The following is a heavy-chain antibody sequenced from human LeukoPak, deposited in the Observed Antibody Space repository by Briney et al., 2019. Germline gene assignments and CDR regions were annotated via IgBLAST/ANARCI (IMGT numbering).Heavy chain of an antibody. J-gene: IGHJ6*03. Sequence: ASVKVSCKASGYTLTSYYLHWVRQAPGQGLEWMGCVNPNSGDTNYAQKFQGRVTMTRDMSTSTVYMELSSLRSEDTAVYYCARLGTTDYYYYMDVWGKGTTVTVSS. CDR2: VNPNSGDT. V-gene: IGHV1-2*02. CDR1: GYTLTSYY. CDR3: ARLGTTDYYYYMDV. D-gene: IGHD4-11*01.